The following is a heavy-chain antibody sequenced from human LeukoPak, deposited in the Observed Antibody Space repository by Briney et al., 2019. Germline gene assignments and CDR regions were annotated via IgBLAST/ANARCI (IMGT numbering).Heavy chain of an antibody. Sequence: PSQTLSLTCTVSGGSSNSGGYYWSWIRQHPGKGLEWIGYIYYSGSTYYNPSLKSRVTISVDTSKNQFSLNLSSVTAADTAVYYCARFDSSGYLIDYWGQGTLVTVSS. D-gene: IGHD3-22*01. CDR1: GGSSNSGGYY. J-gene: IGHJ4*02. V-gene: IGHV4-31*03. CDR2: IYYSGST. CDR3: ARFDSSGYLIDY.